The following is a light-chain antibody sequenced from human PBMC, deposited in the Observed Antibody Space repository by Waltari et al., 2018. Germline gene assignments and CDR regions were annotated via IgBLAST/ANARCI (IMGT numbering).Light chain of an antibody. J-gene: IGKJ2*01. CDR1: QGVSSY. CDR3: QQRSNSPYT. Sequence: DIAFTQSPATLSLSPWERATLACRAGQGVSSYLAWYQQKPGQAPRLLIYDASDRATGIPARFSGSGSGTDFTLTSSSLEPEDFAVYYCQQRSNSPYTFGQGTKLEIK. V-gene: IGKV3-11*01. CDR2: DAS.